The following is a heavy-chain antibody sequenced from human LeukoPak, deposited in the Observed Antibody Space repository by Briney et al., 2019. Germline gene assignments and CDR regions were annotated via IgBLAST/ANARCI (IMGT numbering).Heavy chain of an antibody. CDR1: GFTFSSYG. D-gene: IGHD5-12*01. CDR3: ASEGRLNSGYD. J-gene: IGHJ4*02. CDR2: INPNSGGT. V-gene: IGHV1-2*02. Sequence: TGGSLRLSCAASGFTFSSYGMHWVRQAPGQGLEWMGWINPNSGGTNYAQKFQGRVTMTRDTSISTAYMELSRLRSDDTAVYYCASEGRLNSGYDWGQGTLVTVSS.